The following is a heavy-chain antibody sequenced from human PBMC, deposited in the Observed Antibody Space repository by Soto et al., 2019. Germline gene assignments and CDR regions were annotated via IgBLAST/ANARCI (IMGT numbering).Heavy chain of an antibody. J-gene: IGHJ5*02. V-gene: IGHV3-66*01. CDR1: GFTVSSNY. Sequence: EVQLVESGGGLVQPGGSLRLSCAASGFTVSSNYMSWVRQAPGKGLEWGSVIYSGGSTYYADSVKGRFTISRDNSKNTLYLQMNSLRAEDTAVYYCARDCRDYDILTGYEGGWFDPWGQGTLVTVSS. D-gene: IGHD3-9*01. CDR2: IYSGGST. CDR3: ARDCRDYDILTGYEGGWFDP.